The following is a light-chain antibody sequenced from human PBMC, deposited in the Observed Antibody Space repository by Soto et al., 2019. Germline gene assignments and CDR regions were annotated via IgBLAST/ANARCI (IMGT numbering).Light chain of an antibody. CDR3: QQYMNWPRT. CDR1: QSVSSY. J-gene: IGKJ1*01. CDR2: GAS. Sequence: EILMTQSPATLSVSPGERATLSCRASQSVSSYLAWYQQKPGQAPRLLIYGASTRATGIPARFSGSGSGTEFTLTISSLQSEDFAVYYCQQYMNWPRTFGQGTKVESK. V-gene: IGKV3-15*01.